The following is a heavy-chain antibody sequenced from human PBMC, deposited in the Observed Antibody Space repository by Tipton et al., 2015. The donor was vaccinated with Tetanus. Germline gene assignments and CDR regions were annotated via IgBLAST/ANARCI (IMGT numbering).Heavy chain of an antibody. V-gene: IGHV4-59*01. J-gene: IGHJ5*02. CDR1: GGSISSYY. CDR2: IYYSGST. CDR3: ARGVGNWFDP. Sequence: LRLSCTVSGGSISSYYWSWIRQPPGKGLEWIGYIYYSGSTNYNPSLKSRVTISVDTSKNQFSLKLSSVTAADTAVYYCARGVGNWFDPWGQGTLATVSS.